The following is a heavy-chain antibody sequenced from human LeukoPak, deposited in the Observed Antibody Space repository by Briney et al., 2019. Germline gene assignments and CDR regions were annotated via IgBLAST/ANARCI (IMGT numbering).Heavy chain of an antibody. CDR1: GYTFTSYG. CDR2: ISAYNGNT. J-gene: IGHJ6*02. V-gene: IGHV1-18*01. CDR3: ARDGSVVVPAAILDYYGMDV. D-gene: IGHD2-2*02. Sequence: GASVKVSCKASGYTFTSYGISWVRQAPGQGLEWMGWISAYNGNTSYAQKLQGRVTMTTDTSTSTAYMELRSLRSDDTAVYYCARDGSVVVPAAILDYYGMDVWGQGTTVTVSS.